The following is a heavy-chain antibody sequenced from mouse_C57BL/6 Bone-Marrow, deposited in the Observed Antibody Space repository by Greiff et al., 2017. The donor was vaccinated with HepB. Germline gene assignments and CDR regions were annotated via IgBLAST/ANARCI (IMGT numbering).Heavy chain of an antibody. CDR1: GYTFTDYY. D-gene: IGHD2-1*01. CDR2: IYPGSGNP. CDR3: SINYVYAMDY. J-gene: IGHJ4*01. V-gene: IGHV1-76*01. Sequence: QVQLQHSGAELVRPGASVKLSCKASGYTFTDYYINWVKQRPGQGLEWIARIYPGSGNPYYNEKFKGKATLTAETSSSTAYMQLSSLTSEDSAVYFCSINYVYAMDYWGQGTSVTVSS.